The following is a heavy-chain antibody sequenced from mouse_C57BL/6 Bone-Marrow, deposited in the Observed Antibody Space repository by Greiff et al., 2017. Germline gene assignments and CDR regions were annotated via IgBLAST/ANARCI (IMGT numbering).Heavy chain of an antibody. CDR2: IDPENGDT. D-gene: IGHD2-2*01. V-gene: IGHV14-4*01. CDR3: TTRGSYGCLDY. CDR1: GFNIKDDY. Sequence: VQLKQSGAELVRPGASVTLSCTASGFNIKDDYLPWVKQRPEQGLEWIGWIDPENGDTEYASKFQGKATITADTASNTAYLQLSRLTTEDTAVYYCTTRGSYGCLDYWGQGTTLTVSS. J-gene: IGHJ2*01.